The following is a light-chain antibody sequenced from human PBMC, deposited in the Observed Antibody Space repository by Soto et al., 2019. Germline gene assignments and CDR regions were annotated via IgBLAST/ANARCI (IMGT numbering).Light chain of an antibody. Sequence: QSVLTQPASVSGSPGQSITISCTGTSSDVGAYDYVSWYQQHPGKAPKLMVSEVSNRPSGVSNHFSGSKSGNTASLTISGLQAEDEADYYCSSYRSGNSSVFGTGTKVTVL. V-gene: IGLV2-14*01. CDR1: SSDVGAYDY. CDR2: EVS. CDR3: SSYRSGNSSV. J-gene: IGLJ1*01.